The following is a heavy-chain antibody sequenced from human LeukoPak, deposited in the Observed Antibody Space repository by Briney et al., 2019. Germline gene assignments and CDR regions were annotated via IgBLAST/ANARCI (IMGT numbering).Heavy chain of an antibody. CDR2: ISGSGGST. CDR3: AKTHYYDSSGYYDY. V-gene: IGHV3-23*01. D-gene: IGHD3-22*01. Sequence: GGSLRLSCAASGFTFSSYAMSWVRQAPGKGLEWVSAISGSGGSTYYADSVKGRFTISRDNAKNSLYLQMNSLRAEDTALYYCAKTHYYDSSGYYDYWGQGTLVAVSS. CDR1: GFTFSSYA. J-gene: IGHJ4*02.